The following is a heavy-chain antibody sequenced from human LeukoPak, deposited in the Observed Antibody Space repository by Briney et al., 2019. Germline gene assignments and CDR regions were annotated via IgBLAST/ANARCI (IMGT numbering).Heavy chain of an antibody. D-gene: IGHD5-18*01. J-gene: IGHJ5*02. CDR3: ARDRGYSYGFSWFDP. CDR2: INPNSGGT. Sequence: ASVKDSCKASGYTFTGYYMHWVRQAPGQGLEWMGWINPNSGGTNYAQKFQGRVTMTRDTSISTAYMELSRLRSDDTAVYYCARDRGYSYGFSWFDPWGQGTLVTVSS. V-gene: IGHV1-2*02. CDR1: GYTFTGYY.